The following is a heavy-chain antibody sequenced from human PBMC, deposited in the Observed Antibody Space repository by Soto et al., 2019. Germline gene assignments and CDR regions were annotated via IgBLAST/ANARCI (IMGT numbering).Heavy chain of an antibody. CDR1: GFTFSVFG. D-gene: IGHD6-19*01. Sequence: QVHLVESGGGVVQPGGSLRLSCAASGFTFSVFGMHWVRQAPGKGPEWVAVISHEGNSKHYADSVKGRFTISRDNAKNTLSMIMESLESEDPALYYCEKTTTLSPSDDSRGRGALIDHWGQGTLVTVS. J-gene: IGHJ4*02. CDR3: EKTTTLSPSDDSRGRGALIDH. V-gene: IGHV3-30*18. CDR2: ISHEGNSK.